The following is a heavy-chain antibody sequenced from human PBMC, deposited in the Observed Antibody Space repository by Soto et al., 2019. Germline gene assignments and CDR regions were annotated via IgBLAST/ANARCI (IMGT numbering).Heavy chain of an antibody. V-gene: IGHV3-33*01. CDR2: IWYDGSKK. J-gene: IGHJ4*02. Sequence: QVQLVESGGGVVQPGRSLRLSCAASGFTFSSYGMHWVRQAPGKGLEWVAVIWYDGSKKYYADSVKGRFTISRDNSKNTVYLRMNSLSTEGTDVYYCAREARYKSYCSSTRCYGEYFDYRGQGTLVTVSS. CDR3: AREARYKSYCSSTRCYGEYFDY. CDR1: GFTFSSYG. D-gene: IGHD2-2*01.